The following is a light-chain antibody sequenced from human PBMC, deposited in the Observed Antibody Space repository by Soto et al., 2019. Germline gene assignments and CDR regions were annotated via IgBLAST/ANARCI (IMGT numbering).Light chain of an antibody. J-gene: IGKJ3*01. CDR3: QKYSTVPV. CDR1: QGINNY. CDR2: AAS. Sequence: DIPMTQSPSSLSASVGDRVTITCRASQGINNYVAWYQQKPGKPPKLLIYAASTLQSGVPSRFSGSGSGTEFTLTINSLQHEEVATYSCQKYSTVPVFGPGTKVDIK. V-gene: IGKV1-27*01.